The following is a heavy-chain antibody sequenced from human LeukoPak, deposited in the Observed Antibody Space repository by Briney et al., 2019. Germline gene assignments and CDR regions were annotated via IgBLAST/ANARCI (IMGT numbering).Heavy chain of an antibody. CDR3: AKWRYFDWLLPGFFDY. Sequence: QPGGSLRLSCAASGFTFSSYWIHWVRQAPGKGLEWVSAISGSGGSTYYADSVKGRFTISRDNSKNTLYLQMNSLRAEDTAVYYCAKWRYFDWLLPGFFDYWGQGTLVTVSS. CDR2: ISGSGGST. V-gene: IGHV3-23*01. J-gene: IGHJ4*02. CDR1: GFTFSSYW. D-gene: IGHD3-9*01.